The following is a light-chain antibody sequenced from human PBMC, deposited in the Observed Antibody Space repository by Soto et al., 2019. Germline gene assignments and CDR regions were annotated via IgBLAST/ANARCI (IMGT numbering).Light chain of an antibody. J-gene: IGKJ4*01. V-gene: IGKV2-29*03. Sequence: DIVMTQTPHSLSVTPGQPASISCKSSQSLLHSDGKTYLYWYQQKPGKAPKLLIYDASSLESGVPSRFSGSGSGTEFTLTISSLQPDDFATYYCQQYNSYSLTFGGGTKVDIK. CDR1: QSLLHSDGKTY. CDR3: QQYNSYSLT. CDR2: DAS.